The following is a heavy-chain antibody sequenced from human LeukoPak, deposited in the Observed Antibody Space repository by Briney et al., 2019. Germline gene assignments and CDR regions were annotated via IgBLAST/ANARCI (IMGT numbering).Heavy chain of an antibody. CDR1: GFTFSSYA. V-gene: IGHV3-23*01. CDR3: AKPVSGSYSVSSFGFDY. Sequence: GGSLRLSCAASGFTFSSYAMSWVRQAPGKGLEWVSLISDSGGSTYYADSVKGRFTISRDKSKNTLYLQMNSLRAEDTAVYYCAKPVSGSYSVSSFGFDYWGQGALVTVSS. D-gene: IGHD3-10*01. J-gene: IGHJ4*02. CDR2: ISDSGGST.